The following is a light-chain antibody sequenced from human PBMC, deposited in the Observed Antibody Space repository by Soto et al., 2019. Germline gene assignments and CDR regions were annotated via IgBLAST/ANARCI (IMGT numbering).Light chain of an antibody. V-gene: IGKV3-20*01. J-gene: IGKJ1*01. CDR3: QQYGSSSWT. Sequence: EIVLTQSPGTLSLSPGETATLSCRASQSVSSNLAWYQQKPGQAPRLLIYGASSRATGIPDRFSGSGSGTDFTLTISRLEPEDFAVYYCQQYGSSSWTFGQGTKVDI. CDR1: QSVSSN. CDR2: GAS.